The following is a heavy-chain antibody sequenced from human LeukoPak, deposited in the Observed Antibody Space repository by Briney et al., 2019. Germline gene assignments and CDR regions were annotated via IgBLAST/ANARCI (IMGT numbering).Heavy chain of an antibody. V-gene: IGHV3-9*01. CDR3: AKFYTGSVIPFDI. CDR1: GFTFAHYT. CDR2: ISWNKNII. J-gene: IGHJ3*02. D-gene: IGHD3-16*02. Sequence: SGGSLRLSCAASGFTFAHYTMHWVRQAPGKGLEWVSDISWNKNIIGYADSVKGRFTISRDNSKNTLYLQMNSLRAEDTAVYYCAKFYTGSVIPFDIWGQGTMVTVSS.